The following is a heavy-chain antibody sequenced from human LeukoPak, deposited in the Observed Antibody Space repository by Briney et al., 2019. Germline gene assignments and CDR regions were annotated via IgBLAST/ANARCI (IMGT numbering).Heavy chain of an antibody. CDR2: INPNSGGT. CDR1: GYTFTGYY. J-gene: IGHJ4*02. V-gene: IGHV1-2*06. D-gene: IGHD1-14*01. Sequence: ASVKVSFKASGYTFTGYYIHWVRQAPGQGLEWMGRINPNSGGTNSAQKFQGRVTMTWDTSVNTAYLELGSLRSDDTAVYYCARLDGTGRSQMMIDYWGQGTLVTVSS. CDR3: ARLDGTGRSQMMIDY.